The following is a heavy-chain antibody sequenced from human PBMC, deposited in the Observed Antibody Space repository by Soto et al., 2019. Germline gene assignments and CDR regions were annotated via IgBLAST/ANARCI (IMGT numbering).Heavy chain of an antibody. CDR2: IYYSGST. CDR3: ARHTPAISISDH. Sequence: QLQLQESGPGLVKPSETLSLTCTVSGGSISSSSYYWGWIRQPPGKGLEWIGSIYYSGSTYYNPSLNRPLXXXLXXPKNQFSLTLISVTAADTAVYYCARHTPAISISDHWGQGTLVTVSS. D-gene: IGHD2-15*01. V-gene: IGHV4-39*01. J-gene: IGHJ4*02. CDR1: GGSISSSSYY.